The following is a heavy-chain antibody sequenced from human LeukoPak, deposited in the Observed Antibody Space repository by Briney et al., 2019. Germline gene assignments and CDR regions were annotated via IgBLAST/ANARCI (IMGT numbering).Heavy chain of an antibody. CDR3: ARGQWLGIN. Sequence: SETLSLTCTVSGGSVSSGFHYWSWFRQPPGKGLEWIGYMYSSGSTKYNPSLKSRVTISVDTSKNQFSLKLSSVTAADTAVYYCARGQWLGINWGQGTLVTVSS. V-gene: IGHV4-61*01. CDR2: MYSSGST. J-gene: IGHJ4*02. CDR1: GGSVSSGFHY. D-gene: IGHD6-19*01.